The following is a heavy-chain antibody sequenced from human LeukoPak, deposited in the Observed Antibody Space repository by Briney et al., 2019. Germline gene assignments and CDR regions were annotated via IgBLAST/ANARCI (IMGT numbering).Heavy chain of an antibody. J-gene: IGHJ3*02. CDR3: ARDVVDTAMVDAFDI. Sequence: PGGSLRLSCAASGFTFSSYSMNWVRQAPGKGLEWVSYISSSSSTIYYADSVKGRFTISRDNAKNSLYLQMNSLRDEDTAVYYCARDVVDTAMVDAFDIWGQGTMVTVSS. D-gene: IGHD5-18*01. CDR2: ISSSSSTI. CDR1: GFTFSSYS. V-gene: IGHV3-48*02.